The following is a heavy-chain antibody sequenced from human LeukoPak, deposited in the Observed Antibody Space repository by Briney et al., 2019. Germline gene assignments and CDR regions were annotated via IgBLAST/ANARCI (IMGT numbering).Heavy chain of an antibody. CDR3: AGRRSSGWYAY. D-gene: IGHD6-19*01. J-gene: IGHJ4*02. Sequence: GGSLRLSCATSGFTVSSNYMSWVRQAPGKGLEWVSVIYDSGTTYYADSVKGRFLIFRDTSKNTVDLQMNSLRVEDAAVYYCAGRRSSGWYAYWGQGTLVTVSS. CDR1: GFTVSSNY. CDR2: IYDSGTT. V-gene: IGHV3-53*01.